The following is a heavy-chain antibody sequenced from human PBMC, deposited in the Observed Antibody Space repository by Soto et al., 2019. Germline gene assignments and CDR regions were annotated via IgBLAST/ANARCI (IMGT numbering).Heavy chain of an antibody. Sequence: SETLSLTCSVSGGSISSGSYYWRWIRQPPGKGLEWIGNIYYSGNTYYNLSLKSRLIISIDTSKNQFALMMVSVTAADSAVYYCASSSLYGIDVWGQGTTVTVSS. V-gene: IGHV4-30-4*01. CDR1: GGSISSGSYY. CDR2: IYYSGNT. CDR3: ASSSLYGIDV. J-gene: IGHJ6*02.